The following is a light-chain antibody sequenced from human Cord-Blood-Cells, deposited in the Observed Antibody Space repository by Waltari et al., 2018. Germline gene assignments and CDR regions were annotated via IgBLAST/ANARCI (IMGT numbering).Light chain of an antibody. CDR1: SSDVGSYNL. V-gene: IGLV2-23*01. CDR3: CSYAGSSTYVV. Sequence: QSALTQPASVSGSPGPPITIPCTGTSSDVGSYNLASWYQQHPGKAPKLMIYEGRKRPSGVSNRFSGSKSGNTASLTSSGLQAEDEADYYCCSYAGSSTYVVFGGGTKLTVL. J-gene: IGLJ2*01. CDR2: EGR.